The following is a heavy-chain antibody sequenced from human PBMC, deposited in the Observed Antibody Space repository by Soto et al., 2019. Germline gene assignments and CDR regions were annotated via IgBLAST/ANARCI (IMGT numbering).Heavy chain of an antibody. V-gene: IGHV4-31*03. CDR3: ARWPQLKPRFDY. CDR2: IYYSGST. J-gene: IGHJ4*02. CDR1: GGSISSGGYY. Sequence: SETLSLTCTVSGGSISSGGYYWSWIRQHPGKGLEWIGYIYYSGSTYYNPSLKSRVTISVDTSKNQFSLKLSSVTAADTAVYSCARWPQLKPRFDYWGQGTLVTVSS. D-gene: IGHD1-1*01.